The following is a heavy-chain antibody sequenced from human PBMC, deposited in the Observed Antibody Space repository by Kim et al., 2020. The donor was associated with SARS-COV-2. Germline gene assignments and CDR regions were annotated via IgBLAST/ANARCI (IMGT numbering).Heavy chain of an antibody. CDR2: IYHSGST. CDR1: GYSISSGYY. J-gene: IGHJ5*02. CDR3: ARDMEYYYDSSGYYGWFDP. V-gene: IGHV4-38-2*02. Sequence: SETLSLTCTVSGYSISSGYYWGWIRQPPGKGLEWIGSIYHSGSTYYNPSLKSRVTISVDTSKNQFSLKLSSVTAADTAVYYCARDMEYYYDSSGYYGWFDPWGQGTLVTVSS. D-gene: IGHD3-22*01.